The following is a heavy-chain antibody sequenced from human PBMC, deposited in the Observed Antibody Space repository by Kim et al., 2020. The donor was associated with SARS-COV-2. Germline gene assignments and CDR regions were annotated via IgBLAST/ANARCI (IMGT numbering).Heavy chain of an antibody. D-gene: IGHD6-6*01. J-gene: IGHJ4*02. Sequence: SETLSLTCAVYGGSFSGYYWSWIRQPPGKGLEWIGEINHSGSTNYNPSLKSRVTISVDTSKNQFSLKLSSVTAADTAVYYCARFMSIAARPGFDYWGQGTLVTVSS. V-gene: IGHV4-34*01. CDR1: GGSFSGYY. CDR2: INHSGST. CDR3: ARFMSIAARPGFDY.